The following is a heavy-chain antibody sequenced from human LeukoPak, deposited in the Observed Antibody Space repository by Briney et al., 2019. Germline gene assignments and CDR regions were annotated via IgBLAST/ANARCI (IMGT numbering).Heavy chain of an antibody. Sequence: PSETLSLTCTVSGGSISSYYWSWIRQPPGKGLEWIGYIYYSGSTNYNPSLKSRVTISVDTSKNQFSLKLSSVTAADTAVYYCARTRITIFGVAHKYYYYMDVWGKGTTVTVSS. CDR1: GGSISSYY. CDR3: ARTRITIFGVAHKYYYYMDV. J-gene: IGHJ6*03. CDR2: IYYSGST. D-gene: IGHD3-3*01. V-gene: IGHV4-59*01.